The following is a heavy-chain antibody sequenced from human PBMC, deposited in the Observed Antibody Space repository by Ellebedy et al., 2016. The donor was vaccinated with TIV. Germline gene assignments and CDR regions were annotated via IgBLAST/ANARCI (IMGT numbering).Heavy chain of an antibody. J-gene: IGHJ4*02. CDR2: SIPFFHTT. V-gene: IGHV1-69*13. D-gene: IGHD5-12*01. CDR3: ASVYSGYDWASPDN. Sequence: AASVKVSRKASGCTFSSYAISWVRQAPGQGLEWMGGSIPFFHTTNYAQKFQGRLTITADESTSTACMELSSLRSEDTAVYYCASVYSGYDWASPDNWGQGTLVTVSS. CDR1: GCTFSSYA.